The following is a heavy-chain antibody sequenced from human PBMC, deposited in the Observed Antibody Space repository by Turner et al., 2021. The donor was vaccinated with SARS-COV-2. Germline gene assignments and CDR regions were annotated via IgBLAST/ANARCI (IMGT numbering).Heavy chain of an antibody. J-gene: IGHJ4*02. V-gene: IGHV3-48*01. CDR1: GFTFSTYS. CDR2: IDSSSGTI. CDR3: ASPFDY. Sequence: EVHLVESGGGLVQPGGSLRLSCVASGFTFSTYSMNWVRQAPGKGLEWVSYIDSSSGTIYYADSVKGRFTISRDNAKNSLYLQMNSLRADDTAVYYCASPFDYWGQGTLVTVSS.